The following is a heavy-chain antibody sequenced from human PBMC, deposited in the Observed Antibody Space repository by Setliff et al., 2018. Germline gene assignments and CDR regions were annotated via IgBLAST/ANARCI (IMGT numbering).Heavy chain of an antibody. CDR1: GFIFSNYF. J-gene: IGHJ3*02. V-gene: IGHV3-11*06. D-gene: IGHD5-18*01. Sequence: GGSLRLSCEGSGFIFSNYFMSWFRQAPGKGLEWLSFVTTTGGFTKEAYSVRGRFSVSRDNSKKTVYLQINDLRAEDTAVYYCASHEPGLWNAFDIWGQGTMVTVSS. CDR3: ASHEPGLWNAFDI. CDR2: VTTTGGFT.